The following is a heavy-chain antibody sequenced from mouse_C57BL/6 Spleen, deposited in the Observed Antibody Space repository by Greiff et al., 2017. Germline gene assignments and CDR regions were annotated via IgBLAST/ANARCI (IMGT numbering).Heavy chain of an antibody. V-gene: IGHV5-6*01. J-gene: IGHJ4*01. Sequence: EVQGVESGGDLVKPGGSLKLSCAASGFTFSSYGMSWVRQTPDKRLEWVATISSGGSYTYYPDSVKGRFTISRDNAKNTLYLQMSSLKSEDTAMYYCARRGYDYDGSYAMDYWGQGTSVTVSS. CDR3: ARRGYDYDGSYAMDY. CDR2: ISSGGSYT. CDR1: GFTFSSYG. D-gene: IGHD2-4*01.